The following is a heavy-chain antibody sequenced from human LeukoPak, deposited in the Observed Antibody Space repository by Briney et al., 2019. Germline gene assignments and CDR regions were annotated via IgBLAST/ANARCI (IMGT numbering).Heavy chain of an antibody. CDR2: IYYSGST. J-gene: IGHJ5*02. CDR3: ARGRGGGGSSNNWLDP. D-gene: IGHD2-15*01. CDR1: GASITTYY. Sequence: SETLSLTCTVSGASITTYYWSWIRQPPGKGLEWIGYIYYSGSTNYNPSLRSRLTISLDTSKNQFSLKLSSMTAADTAVYYCARGRGGGGSSNNWLDPWGQGSLVIVSS. V-gene: IGHV4-59*01.